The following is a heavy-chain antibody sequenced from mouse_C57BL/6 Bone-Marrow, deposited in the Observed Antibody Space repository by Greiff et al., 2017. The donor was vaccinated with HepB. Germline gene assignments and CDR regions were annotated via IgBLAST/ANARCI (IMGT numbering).Heavy chain of an antibody. CDR3: ARGNWDVSFAY. D-gene: IGHD4-1*01. V-gene: IGHV1-64*01. Sequence: QVQLQQPGAELVKPGSSVKLSCKASGYTFTSYCMHWVKQRPGQGLEWIGLIHPNSGSTNYNEKFKSKATLTVDKSSSTAYMQLSSLTSEDSAVYYCARGNWDVSFAYWGQGTLVTVSA. CDR1: GYTFTSYC. J-gene: IGHJ3*01. CDR2: IHPNSGST.